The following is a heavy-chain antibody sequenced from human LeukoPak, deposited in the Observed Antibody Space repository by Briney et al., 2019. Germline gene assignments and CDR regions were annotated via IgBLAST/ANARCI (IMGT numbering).Heavy chain of an antibody. CDR3: ATDGPRYSGYVEDAFDI. J-gene: IGHJ3*02. Sequence: ASVKVSCTVPGYTLTELSMHWVRQAPGKGLEWMGGFDPEDGETIYAQKFQGRVTMTEDTSTDTAYMELSSLRSEDTAVYYCATDGPRYSGYVEDAFDIWGQGTMVTVSS. CDR2: FDPEDGET. D-gene: IGHD5-12*01. CDR1: GYTLTELS. V-gene: IGHV1-24*01.